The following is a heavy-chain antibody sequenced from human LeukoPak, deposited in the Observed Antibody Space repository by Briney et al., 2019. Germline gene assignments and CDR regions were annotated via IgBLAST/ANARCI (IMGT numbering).Heavy chain of an antibody. CDR2: INPNSGDT. Sequence: ASVKVSCKASRYTFTGYYMHWVRQAPGQGLEWMGWINPNSGDTNYAQKFQGRVTMTRDTSISTAYVELTSLRSDDTAVYYCAKARSRSSASSDYWGQGTLVTVSS. CDR1: RYTFTGYY. D-gene: IGHD6-6*01. J-gene: IGHJ4*02. V-gene: IGHV1-2*02. CDR3: AKARSRSSASSDY.